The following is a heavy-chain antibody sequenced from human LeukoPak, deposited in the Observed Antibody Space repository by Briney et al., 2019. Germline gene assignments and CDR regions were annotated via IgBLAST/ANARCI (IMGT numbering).Heavy chain of an antibody. CDR3: AREAYDSSGHRYFQH. CDR2: IYYSGTT. Sequence: SETLSLTCTVSGGSISSGAYFWSWIRQRPGKGLDWIGFIYYSGTTYYDPSLESRVIISVDTSKNQFSLKLSSVTAADTAVYYCAREAYDSSGHRYFQHWGQGTLVTVSS. CDR1: GGSISSGAYF. D-gene: IGHD3-22*01. J-gene: IGHJ1*01. V-gene: IGHV4-31*03.